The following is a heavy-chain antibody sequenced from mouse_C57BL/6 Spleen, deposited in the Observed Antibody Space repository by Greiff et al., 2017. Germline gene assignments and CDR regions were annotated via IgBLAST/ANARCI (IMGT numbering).Heavy chain of an antibody. J-gene: IGHJ1*03. D-gene: IGHD2-2*01. CDR1: GYTFTSYW. CDR3: ARYGYDPYWYFGG. Sequence: QVQLQQPGAELVKPGASVKLSCKASGYTFTSYWMHWVKQRPGQGLEWIGMIHPNSGSTNYNEKFKSKATLAVDKSSSTAYLQLSRLTSEDSAVYYCARYGYDPYWYFGGWGTGTTDSV. CDR2: IHPNSGST. V-gene: IGHV1-64*01.